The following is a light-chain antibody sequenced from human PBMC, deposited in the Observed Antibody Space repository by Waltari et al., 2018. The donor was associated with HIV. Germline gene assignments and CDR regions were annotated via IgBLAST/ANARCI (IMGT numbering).Light chain of an antibody. CDR1: QIVSSY. CDR2: DAS. CDR3: QQRSNWPPLFT. J-gene: IGKJ3*01. Sequence: EIVLTQSPATRSLSPGERATLSRRASQIVSSYLAWYQQKPGQAPRLLIYDASNRATDIPARFSGSGSGTDFTLTISSLEPEDFALYYCQQRSNWPPLFTFGPGTKVDIK. V-gene: IGKV3-11*01.